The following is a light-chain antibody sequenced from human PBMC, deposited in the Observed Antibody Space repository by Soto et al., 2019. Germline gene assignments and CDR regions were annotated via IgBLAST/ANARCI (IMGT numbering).Light chain of an antibody. CDR3: QQYGSSPRA. CDR2: GAS. V-gene: IGKV3-20*01. CDR1: QSVSSSY. J-gene: IGKJ5*01. Sequence: ESVLTQSPGTLSLSPGERATLSCRASQSVSSSYLAWYQQKPGQAPRLLIYGASSRATGIPDRFSGSGSGTDFTLTISRLEPEDFAVYYFQQYGSSPRAFGQGTRLEI.